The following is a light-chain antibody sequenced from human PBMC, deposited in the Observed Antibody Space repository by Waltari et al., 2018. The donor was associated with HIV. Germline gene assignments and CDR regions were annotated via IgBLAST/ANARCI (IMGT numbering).Light chain of an antibody. CDR3: SSYTSSSTWV. CDR2: DVT. CDR1: SSDVGGYNY. V-gene: IGLV2-14*03. Sequence: QSALTQPASVSGSPGQSITISCTGTSSDVGGYNYVSWYQQHPGKAPKLRIYDVTNRPSGVSKRFSGSKSVNTASLTISGLQLEDEADYYCSSYTSSSTWVFGGGTKLTVL. J-gene: IGLJ3*02.